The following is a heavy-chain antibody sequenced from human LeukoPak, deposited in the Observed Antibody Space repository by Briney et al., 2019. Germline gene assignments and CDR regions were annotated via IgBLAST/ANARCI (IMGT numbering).Heavy chain of an antibody. CDR2: INHSGST. J-gene: IGHJ6*02. D-gene: IGHD2-2*01. Sequence: PSETLSLTCAVYGGSFSGYYWSWIRQPPGKGLEWIGEINHSGSTNYNPSLKSRVTISVDTSKNQFSLKLSSVTAADTAVYYCATSHCSSTSCYRTYYYYYGMDVWGQGTTVTASS. CDR1: GGSFSGYY. CDR3: ATSHCSSTSCYRTYYYYYGMDV. V-gene: IGHV4-34*01.